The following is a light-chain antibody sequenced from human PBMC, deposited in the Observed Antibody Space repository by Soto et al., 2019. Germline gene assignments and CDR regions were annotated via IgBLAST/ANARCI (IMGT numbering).Light chain of an antibody. V-gene: IGKV1-5*03. CDR2: KAS. CDR3: QQYNPYSWT. J-gene: IGKJ1*01. CDR1: QSINSW. Sequence: DIQMTQSPSTLSASVGDRVIITCRASQSINSWLAWYQQKPGKAPELLISKASSLQSGVPPRFSGSGSGTEYTLTISSMKPKCFANPFCQQYNPYSWTFGQGTKVEIK.